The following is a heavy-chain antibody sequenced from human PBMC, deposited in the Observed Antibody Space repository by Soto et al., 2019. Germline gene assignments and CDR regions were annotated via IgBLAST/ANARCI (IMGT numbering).Heavy chain of an antibody. V-gene: IGHV1-18*01. D-gene: IGHD3-3*01. J-gene: IGHJ5*02. CDR1: GYPFDMYG. CDR2: ISAYNGQT. Sequence: ASVKVSCKASGYPFDMYGINWVRQAPGQRLEWMGWISAYNGQTDYAQNFQGRVTMATDTSTNTAYMELRNLRSDDTAVYYCARDPHEFWSSYFFDPSGPGTLVTVSS. CDR3: ARDPHEFWSSYFFDP.